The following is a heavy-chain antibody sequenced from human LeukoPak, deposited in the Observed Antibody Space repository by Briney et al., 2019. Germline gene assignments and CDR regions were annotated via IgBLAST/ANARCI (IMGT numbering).Heavy chain of an antibody. CDR1: GYTFTGYY. Sequence: ASVKVSCKASGYTFTGYYMHWLRQAPGQGLEWMGWVNPDIGGTNYAQKFQGRVTMTRDTSISTAYMELSRLRSDDTAVYYCARNYYGSGRASFGFDPWGQGTLVTVSS. V-gene: IGHV1-2*02. D-gene: IGHD3-10*01. CDR3: ARNYYGSGRASFGFDP. J-gene: IGHJ5*02. CDR2: VNPDIGGT.